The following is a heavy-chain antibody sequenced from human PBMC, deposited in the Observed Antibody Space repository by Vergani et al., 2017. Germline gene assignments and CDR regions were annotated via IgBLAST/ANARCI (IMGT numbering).Heavy chain of an antibody. CDR2: IYTSGST. CDR1: GGSISSGDSY. D-gene: IGHD5-18*01. J-gene: IGHJ4*02. V-gene: IGHV4-61*02. Sequence: QVQLQESGPGLVKPSQTLSLTCTVSGGSISSGDSYWSWLRQPPGKGMEWIGYIYTSGSTNYNPSLKSRVTISVDTAKSQFSLKLSSVTAADTAVYYCARAKGWVDTAMVDYWGQGTLVTVSS. CDR3: ARAKGWVDTAMVDY.